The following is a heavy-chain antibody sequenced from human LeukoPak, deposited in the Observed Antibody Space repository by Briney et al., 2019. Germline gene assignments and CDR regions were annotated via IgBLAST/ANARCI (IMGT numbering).Heavy chain of an antibody. V-gene: IGHV3-74*01. CDR1: GFIFSDHW. CDR2: INNDGSST. J-gene: IGHJ3*02. CDR3: ARGRHDDYYDSSGYSGAFDI. Sequence: GGSLRLSCAASGFIFSDHWMHWVRQAPGKGLVWLSRINNDGSSTIYADSVKGRFTFSRDNAENTLFLEMSSLRVEDTAVYYCARGRHDDYYDSSGYSGAFDIWGQGTMVTVSS. D-gene: IGHD3-22*01.